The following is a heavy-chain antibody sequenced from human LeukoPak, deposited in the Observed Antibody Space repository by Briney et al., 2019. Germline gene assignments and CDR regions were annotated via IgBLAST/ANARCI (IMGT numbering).Heavy chain of an antibody. V-gene: IGHV3-15*01. CDR1: GFTFSNAW. CDR3: TTVDDFWSGYYDY. J-gene: IGHJ4*02. D-gene: IGHD3-3*01. CDR2: IKSKTDGGTT. Sequence: GGSLRLSCAASGFTFSNAWMSWVRQAPGKGLEWVGRIKSKTDGGTTDYAAPVKGRFTISSDDSKNTLYLQMNSLKTEDTAVYYCTTVDDFWSGYYDYWGQGTLVTVSS.